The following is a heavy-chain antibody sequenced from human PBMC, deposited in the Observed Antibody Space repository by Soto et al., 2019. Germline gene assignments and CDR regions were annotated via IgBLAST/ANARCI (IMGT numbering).Heavy chain of an antibody. CDR2: IIPIFGTA. V-gene: IGHV1-69*06. CDR3: ASEVHYGDYYLDNWFDP. D-gene: IGHD4-17*01. CDR1: GGTFSSYA. J-gene: IGHJ5*02. Sequence: QVQLVQSGAEVKKPGSSVKVSCKASGGTFSSYAISWVRQAPGQGLEWMGGIIPIFGTANYAQKFQGRVTSTEDKSTSTAYMELRSLRSEDTDVDYWASEVHYGDYYLDNWFDPWGQRTLVTVSS.